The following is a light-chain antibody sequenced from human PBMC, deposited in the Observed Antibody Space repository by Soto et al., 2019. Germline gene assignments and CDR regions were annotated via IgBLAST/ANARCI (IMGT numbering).Light chain of an antibody. J-gene: IGLJ3*02. Sequence: QLVLTQSSSASASLGSSVKLTCTLSSGHSSYIIAWHQQQPGKAPRYLMKLEGSGSYNKGSGVPDRFSGSSSGADRYLTISNLQSEDEADSYCETWDSNTRVFGGGTKLTVL. CDR1: SGHSSYI. CDR3: ETWDSNTRV. V-gene: IGLV4-60*03. CDR2: LEGSGSY.